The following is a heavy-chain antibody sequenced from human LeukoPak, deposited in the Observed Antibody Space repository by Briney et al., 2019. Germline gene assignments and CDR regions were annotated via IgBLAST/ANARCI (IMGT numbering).Heavy chain of an antibody. Sequence: SETLSLTCAVSGGSISSSSSNCWTWVRQPPGKGLEWIGEIYHSGATNYNPSLKSRVTMLLDKSKNQFSLKVSSVTAADTAVYYCARGRSNYYGMDVWGQGTTVTVSS. J-gene: IGHJ6*02. CDR3: ARGRSNYYGMDV. CDR1: GGSISSSSSNC. D-gene: IGHD1-26*01. CDR2: IYHSGAT. V-gene: IGHV4-4*02.